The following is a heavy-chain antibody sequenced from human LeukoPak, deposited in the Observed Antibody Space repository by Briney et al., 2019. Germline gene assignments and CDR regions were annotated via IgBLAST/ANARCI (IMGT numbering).Heavy chain of an antibody. V-gene: IGHV3-30-3*01. CDR2: ISYDGSNK. D-gene: IGHD3-22*01. J-gene: IGHJ4*02. CDR1: GFTFSSYA. Sequence: PGGSLRLSCAASGFTFSSYAMHWVRQAPGKGLEWVAVISYDGSNKYYADSVKGRFTISRDNSKNTLYLQMNSLRAEDTAVYYCARGRYYYDSSGYYSPPYWGQGTLVTVSS. CDR3: ARGRYYYDSSGYYSPPY.